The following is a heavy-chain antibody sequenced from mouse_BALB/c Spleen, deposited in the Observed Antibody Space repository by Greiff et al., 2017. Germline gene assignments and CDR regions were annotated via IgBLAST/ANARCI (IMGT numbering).Heavy chain of an antibody. CDR3: ARNYYGSRFDY. CDR2: IYPGDGDT. CDR1: GYAFSSYW. D-gene: IGHD1-1*01. V-gene: IGHV1-80*01. Sequence: QVQLQQSGAELVRPGSSVKISCKASGYAFSSYWMNWVKQRPGQGLEWIGQIYPGDGDTNYNGKFKGKATLTADKSSSTAYMQLSSLTSEDSAVYFCARNYYGSRFDYWGQGTTLTVSS. J-gene: IGHJ2*01.